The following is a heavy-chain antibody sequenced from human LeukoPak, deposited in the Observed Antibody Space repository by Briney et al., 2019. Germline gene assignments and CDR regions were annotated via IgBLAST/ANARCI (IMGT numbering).Heavy chain of an antibody. V-gene: IGHV3-23*01. Sequence: PGGSLRLSCAASGFTFRSYAMSWVRQAPGKGLEWVSGISGSGDSTYYADSVKGRLTISRENSKNTLFLQMNSLRAEDTAVYYCAKCTTGNTHYPIDNWGQGTLVTVSS. CDR1: GFTFRSYA. J-gene: IGHJ4*02. CDR2: ISGSGDST. CDR3: AKCTTGNTHYPIDN. D-gene: IGHD4-17*01.